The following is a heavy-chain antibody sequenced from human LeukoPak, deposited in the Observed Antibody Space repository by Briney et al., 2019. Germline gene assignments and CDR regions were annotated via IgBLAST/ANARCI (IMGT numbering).Heavy chain of an antibody. CDR1: GFTVSSNY. CDR3: ARAKPKNMVRGLIMRRESRYYFDY. CDR2: IYSGGST. Sequence: GGSLRLSCAASGFTVSSNYMSWVRQAPGKGLEWVSVIYSGGSTYYADSVKGRFTISRDNSKNTLYLQMNSLRAEDTAVYYCARAKPKNMVRGLIMRRESRYYFDYWGQGTLVTVSS. D-gene: IGHD3-10*01. V-gene: IGHV3-53*01. J-gene: IGHJ4*02.